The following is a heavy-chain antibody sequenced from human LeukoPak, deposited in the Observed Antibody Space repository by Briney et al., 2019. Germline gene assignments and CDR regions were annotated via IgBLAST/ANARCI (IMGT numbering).Heavy chain of an antibody. CDR3: ARGRVTTVAIN. Sequence: SETLSLACTVSGGSISGGGYYWSWIRQLPGKGLEWIGYIYYSGSTYYNPSLKSRVTISVDTSKNQFSLKLSSVTAADTAVYYCARGRVTTVAINWGQGTLVTVSS. CDR2: IYYSGST. J-gene: IGHJ4*02. CDR1: GGSISGGGYY. D-gene: IGHD4-23*01. V-gene: IGHV4-31*03.